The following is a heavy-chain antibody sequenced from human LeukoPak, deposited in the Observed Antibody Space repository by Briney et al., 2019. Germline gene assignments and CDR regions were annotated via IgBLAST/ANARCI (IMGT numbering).Heavy chain of an antibody. V-gene: IGHV3-21*01. CDR2: ISSSSSYI. CDR1: GFTFSSYS. CDR3: ARDGGMITFGGSR. Sequence: PGGSLRLSCAASGFTFSSYSMNWVRQAPGKGLEWVSSISSSSSYIYYADSVKGRFTISRDNAKNSLYLQMNSLRAEDTAMYYCARDGGMITFGGSRWGQGTLVTVSS. D-gene: IGHD3-16*01. J-gene: IGHJ4*02.